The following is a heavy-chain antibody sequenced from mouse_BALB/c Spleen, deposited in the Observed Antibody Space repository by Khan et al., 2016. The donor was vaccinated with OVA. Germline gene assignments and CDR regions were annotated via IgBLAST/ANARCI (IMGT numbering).Heavy chain of an antibody. Sequence: QVQLQQSGPGLVQPSQSLSITCTVSGFSLTSYGVHWVRQSPGKGLEWLGVIWRGGSTDYNAAFISRLNISKENSKSQAFYKMNSLQANDTAIYYCARDYDYDEGLAYWGQGTLVTVSA. J-gene: IGHJ3*01. CDR2: IWRGGST. V-gene: IGHV2-2*02. CDR1: GFSLTSYG. D-gene: IGHD2-4*01. CDR3: ARDYDYDEGLAY.